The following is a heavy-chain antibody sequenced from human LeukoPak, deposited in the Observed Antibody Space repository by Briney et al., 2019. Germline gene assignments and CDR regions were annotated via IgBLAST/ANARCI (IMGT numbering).Heavy chain of an antibody. V-gene: IGHV3-30*03. D-gene: IGHD5-24*01. Sequence: GGPLRLSCAASGFTFSSYGMHWVRQAPGKGLEWVAVISYDGSNKYYADSVKGRFTISRDNSKNTLYLQMNSLRAEDTAVYYCARSRDGYNYIGDYWGQGTLVTVSS. CDR3: ARSRDGYNYIGDY. J-gene: IGHJ4*02. CDR2: ISYDGSNK. CDR1: GFTFSSYG.